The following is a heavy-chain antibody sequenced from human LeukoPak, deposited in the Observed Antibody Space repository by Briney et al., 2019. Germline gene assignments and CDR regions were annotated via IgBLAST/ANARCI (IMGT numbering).Heavy chain of an antibody. Sequence: SETLSLTRAVSGGSLSEYYWASIRHPPGKGLEWIGYIYRSGSTNYTPSLKSRVNMSIDTSKQHYSLRLSSVTAADTAVYFCARGTITIFGVVTDDVFDIWGQGTMVTVSS. CDR1: GGSLSEYY. CDR2: IYRSGST. V-gene: IGHV4-59*01. D-gene: IGHD3-3*01. CDR3: ARGTITIFGVVTDDVFDI. J-gene: IGHJ3*02.